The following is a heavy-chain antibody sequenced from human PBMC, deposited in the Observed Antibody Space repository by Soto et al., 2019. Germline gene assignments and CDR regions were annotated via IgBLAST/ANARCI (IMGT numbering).Heavy chain of an antibody. D-gene: IGHD6-13*01. CDR3: ARGGSSWRRGWFDP. J-gene: IGHJ5*02. Sequence: LSLTCAVYGGSFSGYYWSWIRQPPGKGLEWIGEINHSGSTNYNPSLKSRVTISVDTSKNQFSLKLSSVTAADTAVYYCARGGSSWRRGWFDPWGQGTLVTVSS. CDR1: GGSFSGYY. V-gene: IGHV4-34*01. CDR2: INHSGST.